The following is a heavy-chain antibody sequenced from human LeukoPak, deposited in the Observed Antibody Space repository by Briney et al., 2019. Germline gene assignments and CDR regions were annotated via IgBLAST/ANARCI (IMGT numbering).Heavy chain of an antibody. Sequence: GASVKVSCKASGCTFTSHDINWVRQATGQGLEWLGWMNPNGGNTGYAQKFQGRVTMTRNTSISTAYMELSSLGSEDTAVYYCARGRPRDYYDSSRWFDPWGQGTLVTVSS. CDR1: GCTFTSHD. V-gene: IGHV1-8*01. CDR2: MNPNGGNT. CDR3: ARGRPRDYYDSSRWFDP. D-gene: IGHD3-22*01. J-gene: IGHJ5*02.